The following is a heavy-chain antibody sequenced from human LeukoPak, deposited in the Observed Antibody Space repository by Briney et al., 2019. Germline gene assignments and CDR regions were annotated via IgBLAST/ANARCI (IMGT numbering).Heavy chain of an antibody. D-gene: IGHD4-17*01. CDR1: GGSVSSGSYY. J-gene: IGHJ4*02. CDR2: IYYSGST. Sequence: SETLSLTCTVSGGSVSSGSYYWSWIRQPPGKGPEWIGYIYYSGSTNYNPSLKSRVTISVDTSKNQFSLKLSSVTAADTAVYYCARDSDYGDYIDYWGQGTLVTVSS. V-gene: IGHV4-61*01. CDR3: ARDSDYGDYIDY.